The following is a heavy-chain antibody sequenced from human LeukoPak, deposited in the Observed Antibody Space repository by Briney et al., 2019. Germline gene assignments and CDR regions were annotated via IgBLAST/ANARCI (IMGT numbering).Heavy chain of an antibody. Sequence: ASVKVSCKASGYTFTSYDISWVRQAPGHGLEWMGWISAYNGNTNYVHSLQGRVTMTTDTSTSTAYMELRSLRSDDTAIYYCAREAAAGVYFEYWGQGTLVTVSS. J-gene: IGHJ4*02. CDR2: ISAYNGNT. D-gene: IGHD6-13*01. V-gene: IGHV1-18*01. CDR1: GYTFTSYD. CDR3: AREAAAGVYFEY.